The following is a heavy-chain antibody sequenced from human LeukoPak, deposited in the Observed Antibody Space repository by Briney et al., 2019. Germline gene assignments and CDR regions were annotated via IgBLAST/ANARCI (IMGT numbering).Heavy chain of an antibody. CDR1: GGSISSSSYY. D-gene: IGHD3-10*01. CDR2: IYYSGST. CDR3: ARPRLLYGSGPILV. J-gene: IGHJ4*02. V-gene: IGHV4-39*01. Sequence: SETLSLTCTVSGGSISSSSYYWGWIRQPPGKGLEWIGSIYYSGSTYYNPSLKSRVTISVDTSKNQFSLNLTSVTAADTAVYYCARPRLLYGSGPILVWGQGNLVTVSS.